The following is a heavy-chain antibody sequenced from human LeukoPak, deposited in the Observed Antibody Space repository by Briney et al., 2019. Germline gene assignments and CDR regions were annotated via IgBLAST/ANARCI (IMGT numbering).Heavy chain of an antibody. Sequence: SSETLSLTCTVSGGSISSYYWSWIRQPPGKGLEWIGYIYYSGSTNYNPSLKSRVTISVDTSKNQFSLKLSSVTAADTAVYYCASLRDYGDYPDYWGQGTLVTVSS. CDR2: IYYSGST. D-gene: IGHD4-17*01. CDR1: GGSISSYY. V-gene: IGHV4-59*08. CDR3: ASLRDYGDYPDY. J-gene: IGHJ4*02.